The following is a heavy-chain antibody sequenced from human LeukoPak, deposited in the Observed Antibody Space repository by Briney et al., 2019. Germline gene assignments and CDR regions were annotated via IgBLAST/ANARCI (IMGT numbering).Heavy chain of an antibody. V-gene: IGHV3-30*02. CDR1: GFTFSSYG. D-gene: IGHD1-26*01. Sequence: GGSLRLSCAASGFTFSSYGMHWVRQAPGKGLEWVAVIWYDGSNKYYADSVKGRFTISRDNSKNTLYLQMNSLRGEDTAMYYCAKDVTGSLDYWGQGTLVTVSS. CDR3: AKDVTGSLDY. J-gene: IGHJ4*02. CDR2: IWYDGSNK.